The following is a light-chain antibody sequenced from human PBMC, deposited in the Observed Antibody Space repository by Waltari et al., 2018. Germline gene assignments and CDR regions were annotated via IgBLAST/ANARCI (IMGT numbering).Light chain of an antibody. CDR3: MQGTHWPYT. CDR2: RVS. Sequence: DVVMTQSPLSLSVTLGQAASISCKSSQSLVHSDGNTHLNWFQQRPGKSPRRLIYRVSNRDSGVPDRFSGSGSGTDFTLKINKVEAEDVGIYYCMQGTHWPYTFGQGTKLDIK. CDR1: QSLVHSDGNTH. J-gene: IGKJ2*01. V-gene: IGKV2-30*02.